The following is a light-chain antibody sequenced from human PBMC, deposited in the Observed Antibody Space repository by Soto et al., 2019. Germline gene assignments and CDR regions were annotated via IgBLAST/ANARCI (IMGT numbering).Light chain of an antibody. Sequence: QSALTQPASVSGSPGQSITISCTGTSSDVGGYNYVTWYQQHPGKVPKLMIYDVITRPSGASTRFSGSKSGNTASLTISGLQAEDEADYYCSSYTSSSRFVFGTGTKVTVL. CDR3: SSYTSSSRFV. J-gene: IGLJ1*01. V-gene: IGLV2-14*03. CDR2: DVI. CDR1: SSDVGGYNY.